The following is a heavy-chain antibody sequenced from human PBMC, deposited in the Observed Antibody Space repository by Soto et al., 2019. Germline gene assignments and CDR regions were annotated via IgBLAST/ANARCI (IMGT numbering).Heavy chain of an antibody. CDR3: AKGVAVGFHFGSSTDRGFDP. V-gene: IGHV3-23*01. D-gene: IGHD6-6*01. J-gene: IGHJ5*02. Sequence: EVPLLESGGGLVQPGGSLRLSCAASGFTFSNYAMSWVRQAPGKGLEWVSIISGSGGTTYHADSVKDRFTISRDSSKNTLFLQMNGLRAEDTAVYYCAKGVAVGFHFGSSTDRGFDPWGQGTLVTVSS. CDR1: GFTFSNYA. CDR2: ISGSGGTT.